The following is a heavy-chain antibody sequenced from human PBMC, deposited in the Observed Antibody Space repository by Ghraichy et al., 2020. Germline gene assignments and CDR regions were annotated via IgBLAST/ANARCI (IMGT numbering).Heavy chain of an antibody. CDR3: ATLLSATVTSTY. J-gene: IGHJ4*02. D-gene: IGHD5-24*01. CDR2: VSADGLRT. Sequence: LSLTCAASGFTFSNYALKWVRQAPGTGLEWVSTVSADGLRTYYADSVKGRFTISRDSSKNTLFLQMNSLRVEDTAVYYCATLLSATVTSTYWGQGTLVTVSS. V-gene: IGHV3-23*01. CDR1: GFTFSNYA.